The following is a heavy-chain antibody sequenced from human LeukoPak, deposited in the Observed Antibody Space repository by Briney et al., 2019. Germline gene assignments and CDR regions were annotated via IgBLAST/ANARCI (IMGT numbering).Heavy chain of an antibody. V-gene: IGHV3-23*01. D-gene: IGHD3-22*01. CDR2: ISGSGGST. J-gene: IGHJ1*01. CDR3: AKDNYYDSSGYYGEYFQH. Sequence: GGSPRLSCAASGFTFSSYAMSWVRQAPGKGLEWVSGISGSGGSTYYADSVKGRFTISRDNSKNTLSLQMNSLRAEDTAVYYCAKDNYYDSSGYYGEYFQHWGQGTLVTVSS. CDR1: GFTFSSYA.